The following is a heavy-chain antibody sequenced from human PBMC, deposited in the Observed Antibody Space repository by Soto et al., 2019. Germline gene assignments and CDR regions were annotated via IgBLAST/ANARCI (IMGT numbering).Heavy chain of an antibody. CDR2: INHSGST. V-gene: IGHV4-34*01. CDR3: ASRPISDIVVVPAAGWFDP. D-gene: IGHD2-2*01. J-gene: IGHJ5*02. CDR1: GGSFSGYY. Sequence: QVQLQQWGAGLLKPSETLSLTCAVYGGSFSGYYWSWIRQPPGKGLEWIGEINHSGSTNYNPSLKSRVTISVDTSKNQFSLKLSSVTAADTAVYYCASRPISDIVVVPAAGWFDPWGQGTLVTVSS.